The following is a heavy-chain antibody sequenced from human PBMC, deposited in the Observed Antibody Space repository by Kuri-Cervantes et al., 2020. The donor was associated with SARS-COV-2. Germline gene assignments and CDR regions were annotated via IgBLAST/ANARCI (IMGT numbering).Heavy chain of an antibody. CDR1: GGTFSGYA. Sequence: SVKVSCKASGGTFSGYAISWVRQAPGQGLEWMGGIIPIFGTANYAQKFQSRVTITTDESTSTAYMELSSLRSEDTAAYYCARETRPFTGDKNTPRGGYFDYWGQGTLVTVSS. J-gene: IGHJ4*02. V-gene: IGHV1-69*05. CDR3: ARETRPFTGDKNTPRGGYFDY. D-gene: IGHD7-27*01. CDR2: IIPIFGTA.